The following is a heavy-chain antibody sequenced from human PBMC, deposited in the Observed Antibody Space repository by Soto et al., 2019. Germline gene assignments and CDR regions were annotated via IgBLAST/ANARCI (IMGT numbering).Heavy chain of an antibody. J-gene: IGHJ6*03. CDR2: ISAYNGNT. Sequence: GASVKVSCKASGYTFTSYGISWVRQAPGQGLEWMGWISAYNGNTNYAQKLQGRVTMTTDTSTNTAYMELSSLRSEDTAVYYCATGTLDNYYYYYMDVWGKGTTVTVSS. CDR1: GYTFTSYG. V-gene: IGHV1-18*01. CDR3: ATGTLDNYYYYYMDV. D-gene: IGHD7-27*01.